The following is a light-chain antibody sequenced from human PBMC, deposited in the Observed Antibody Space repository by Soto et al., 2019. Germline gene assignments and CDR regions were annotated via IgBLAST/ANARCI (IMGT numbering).Light chain of an antibody. CDR2: GAS. Sequence: SVLTRAPGTLSSSPGERATLSCMSSQSVSTSNLAWYQQRPGQAPRLLIYGASRRATGIPDRFSGSGSGTDFTLTISRLEPEDLAVYYCQQYDNSVWTFGQGTKVDIK. J-gene: IGKJ1*01. CDR1: QSVSTSN. V-gene: IGKV3-20*01. CDR3: QQYDNSVWT.